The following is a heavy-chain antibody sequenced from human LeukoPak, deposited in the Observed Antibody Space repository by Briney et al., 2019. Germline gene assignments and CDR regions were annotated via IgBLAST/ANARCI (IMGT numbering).Heavy chain of an antibody. CDR3: TTLTGYSSGWHNWFDP. CDR2: IRSKANSYAT. D-gene: IGHD6-19*01. J-gene: IGHJ5*02. V-gene: IGHV3-73*01. Sequence: GGSLRLSCAASGFTFSGSAMHWVRQASGKGLEWVGRIRSKANSYATVYAASVKGRFTISRDDSKNTAYLQMNSLKTEDTAVYYCTTLTGYSSGWHNWFDPWGQGTLVTVSS. CDR1: GFTFSGSA.